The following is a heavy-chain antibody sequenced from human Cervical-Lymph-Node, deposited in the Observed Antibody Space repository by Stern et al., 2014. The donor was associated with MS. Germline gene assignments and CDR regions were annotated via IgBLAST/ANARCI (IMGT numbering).Heavy chain of an antibody. CDR2: IDWDDDK. CDR1: GFSLNTAGMY. V-gene: IGHV2-70*01. J-gene: IGHJ4*02. Sequence: QVTLRESGPALVKPTQTLPLTCTFSGFSLNTAGMYVSWIRQSPGKALEWLALIDWDDDKYYSTPLKTRLTISKDTSKNQVVLTMTNVDLVDTASYYCARINTAADGTGVDYWGQGTLVTVSS. CDR3: ARINTAADGTGVDY. D-gene: IGHD1/OR15-1a*01.